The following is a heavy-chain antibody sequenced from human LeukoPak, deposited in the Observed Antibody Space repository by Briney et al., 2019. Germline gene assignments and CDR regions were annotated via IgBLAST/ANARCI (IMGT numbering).Heavy chain of an antibody. D-gene: IGHD2-2*02. CDR3: ARVGAVPAAIWGGWFDP. J-gene: IGHJ5*02. CDR1: GGSFSGYY. V-gene: IGHV4-34*01. CDR2: INHSGST. Sequence: SETLSLTCAVYGGSFSGYYWSWIRQPPGKGLEWIGKINHSGSTNYNPSLKSRVTISVDTSKNQFSLKLSSVTAADTAVYYCARVGAVPAAIWGGWFDPWGQGTLVTVSS.